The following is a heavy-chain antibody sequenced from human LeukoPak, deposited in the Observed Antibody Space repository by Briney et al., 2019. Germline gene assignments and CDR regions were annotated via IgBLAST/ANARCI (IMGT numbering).Heavy chain of an antibody. J-gene: IGHJ4*02. D-gene: IGHD3-9*01. CDR3: ARHDSALGDDILTGYFSDY. CDR2: IYPGDSDT. CDR1: GYSFTSYW. V-gene: IGHV5-51*01. Sequence: KVGESLKISCKGSGYSFTSYWIGWVRQMPGKGLEWMGIIYPGDSDTRYSPSFQGQVTISADKSISTAYLQWSSLKASDTAMYYCARHDSALGDDILTGYFSDYWGQGTLVTVSS.